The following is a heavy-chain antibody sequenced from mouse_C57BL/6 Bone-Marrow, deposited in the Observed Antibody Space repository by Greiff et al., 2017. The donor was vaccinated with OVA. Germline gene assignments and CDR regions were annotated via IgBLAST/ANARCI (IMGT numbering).Heavy chain of an antibody. CDR2: IDPSDSYT. J-gene: IGHJ3*01. CDR3: AGYYGFAY. Sequence: VKLQQPGAELVKPGASVKLSCKASGYTFTSYWMQWVKQRPGQGLEWIGEIDPSDSYTNYNQKFKGKATLTVDTSSSTAYMQLSSLTSEDSAVYYCAGYYGFAYWGQGTLVTVSA. CDR1: GYTFTSYW. D-gene: IGHD2-3*01. V-gene: IGHV1-50*01.